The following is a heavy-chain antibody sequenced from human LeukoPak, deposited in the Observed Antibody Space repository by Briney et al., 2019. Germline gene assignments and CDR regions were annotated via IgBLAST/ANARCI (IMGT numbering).Heavy chain of an antibody. D-gene: IGHD3-10*01. J-gene: IGHJ4*02. CDR1: GYTFTSYG. CDR3: ARGRTHRRLWLGESTGGPFDY. Sequence: ASVKVSCKASGYTFTSYGISWVRQAPGQGLEWMGWISGYNGNTNYAQKFQGRVTMTIDTSTSTLYMELRSLRSDDTAVYYCARGRTHRRLWLGESTGGPFDYWGQGTLVTVSS. V-gene: IGHV1-18*01. CDR2: ISGYNGNT.